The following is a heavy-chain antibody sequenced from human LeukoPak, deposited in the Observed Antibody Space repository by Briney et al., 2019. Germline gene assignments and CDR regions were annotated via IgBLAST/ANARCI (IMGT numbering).Heavy chain of an antibody. CDR1: GFTFSDYG. Sequence: GGSLRLSCAASGFTFSDYGMNWVRQAPGKGLEWLSFVSGKSRAIYYADSVKGRFSISRDNAKNSLYLQMSSLRAEDTAVYYCARVRYNSGYIFDYWGQGALVTVSS. J-gene: IGHJ4*02. CDR3: ARVRYNSGYIFDY. D-gene: IGHD5-18*01. V-gene: IGHV3-48*04. CDR2: VSGKSRAI.